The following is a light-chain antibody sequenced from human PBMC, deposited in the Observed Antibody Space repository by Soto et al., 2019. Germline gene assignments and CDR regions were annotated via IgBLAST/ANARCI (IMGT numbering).Light chain of an antibody. CDR2: AAS. J-gene: IGKJ2*01. V-gene: IGKV1-6*01. Sequence: AIQMTQSPSCLSASVGDGVTITCRASQGIRNDLGWYQQKPGKAPKLLIYAASSLQSGVPSRFSGSGSGTDFTLTISSLQPEDFATYYCLQDYNYPYTFGQGTKLEIK. CDR1: QGIRND. CDR3: LQDYNYPYT.